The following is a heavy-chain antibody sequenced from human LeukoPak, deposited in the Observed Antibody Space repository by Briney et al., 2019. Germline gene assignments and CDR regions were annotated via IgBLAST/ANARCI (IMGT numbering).Heavy chain of an antibody. Sequence: GGSLRLSCAAFGFTSVDYAMHWVRQAPGKGLEWVAGISWNSASVGYAGSVKGRFTISRDNAKNSLYLQMNSLRPDDTALYYCAKDVDAWIPTGRGMDVWGKGTTVTVSS. J-gene: IGHJ6*03. CDR1: GFTSVDYA. CDR3: AKDVDAWIPTGRGMDV. D-gene: IGHD5-18*01. V-gene: IGHV3-9*02. CDR2: ISWNSASV.